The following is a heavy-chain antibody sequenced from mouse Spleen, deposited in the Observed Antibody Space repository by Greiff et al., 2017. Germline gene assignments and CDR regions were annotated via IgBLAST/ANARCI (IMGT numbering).Heavy chain of an antibody. J-gene: IGHJ1*01. CDR3: ASPYGNYGSGYFDV. V-gene: IGHV3-6*01. CDR1: GYSITSGYY. Sequence: EVKLQESGPGLVKPSQSLSLTCSVTGYSITSGYYWNWIRQFPGNKLEWMGYISYDGSNNYNPSLKNRISITRDTSKNQFFLKLNSVTTEDTATYYCASPYGNYGSGYFDVWGAGTTVTVSS. D-gene: IGHD2-10*02. CDR2: ISYDGSN.